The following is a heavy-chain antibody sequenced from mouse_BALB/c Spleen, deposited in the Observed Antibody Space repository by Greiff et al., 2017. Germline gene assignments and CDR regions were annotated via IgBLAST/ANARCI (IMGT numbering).Heavy chain of an antibody. D-gene: IGHD1-1*01. CDR3: ARRILRSYAMDY. CDR2: ISSGGSYT. CDR1: GFTFSSYG. Sequence: EVKLVESGGDLVKPGGSLKLSCAASGFTFSSYGMSWVRQTPDKRLEWVATISSGGSYTYYPDSVKGRFTISRDNAKNTLYLQMSSLKSEDTAMYYCARRILRSYAMDYWGQGTSVTVSS. J-gene: IGHJ4*01. V-gene: IGHV5-6*01.